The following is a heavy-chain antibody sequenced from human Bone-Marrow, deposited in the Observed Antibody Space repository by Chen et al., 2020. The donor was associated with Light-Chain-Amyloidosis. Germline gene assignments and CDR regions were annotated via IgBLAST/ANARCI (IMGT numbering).Heavy chain of an antibody. CDR3: ARRRDGYNFDY. CDR1: GYTFPNYW. CDR2: IYPDDSDA. J-gene: IGHJ4*02. V-gene: IGHV5-51*01. Sequence: EVQLEQSGPEVKKHGESLKISCRGSGYTFPNYWNGWVRQMPGKGLEWMGVIYPDDSDARYNPSFEVQVTISAVKSITTAYLQCMSLKASDTAMYYCARRRDGYNFDYWGQGTLVTVSS. D-gene: IGHD5-12*01.